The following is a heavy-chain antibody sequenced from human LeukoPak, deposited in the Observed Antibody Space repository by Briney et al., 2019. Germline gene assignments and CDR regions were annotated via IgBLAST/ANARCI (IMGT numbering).Heavy chain of an antibody. CDR1: GYTFTVYY. V-gene: IGHV1-2*02. CDR3: ASGYSSSWYILNAFDI. Sequence: GASVKVSCKASGYTFTVYYMHWVRQAPGQGLEWMGWINPNSGGTNYAQKFQGRVTMTRDTSISTAYMELSRLRSDDTAVYYCASGYSSSWYILNAFDIWGRGTMVTVSS. CDR2: INPNSGGT. J-gene: IGHJ3*02. D-gene: IGHD6-13*01.